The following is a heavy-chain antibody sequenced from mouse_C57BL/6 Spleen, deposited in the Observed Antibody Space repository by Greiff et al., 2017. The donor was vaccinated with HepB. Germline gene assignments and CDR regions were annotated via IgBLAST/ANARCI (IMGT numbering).Heavy chain of an antibody. CDR1: GYTFTDYE. CDR2: IDPETGGT. Sequence: QVQLQQSGAELVRPGASVTLSCKASGYTFTDYEMHWVKQTPVHGLEWIGAIDPETGGTAYNQKFKGKAILTADKSSSTAYMELRSLTSEDSAVYYCTREVHYDYDGLYYYAMDYWGQGTSVTVSS. V-gene: IGHV1-15*01. CDR3: TREVHYDYDGLYYYAMDY. J-gene: IGHJ4*01. D-gene: IGHD2-4*01.